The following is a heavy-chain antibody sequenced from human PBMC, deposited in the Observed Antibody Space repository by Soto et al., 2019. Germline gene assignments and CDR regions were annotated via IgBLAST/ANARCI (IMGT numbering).Heavy chain of an antibody. Sequence: SGPTLVNPTQTLTLTCTFSGFSLSTSGVGVGWIRQPPGKALEWLALIYWNDDKRYSPSLKSRLTITKDTSKNQVILTMTNMDPVDTATYYCAHRVTYYYDSSGYYWFDPWGQGTLVTVSS. D-gene: IGHD3-22*01. J-gene: IGHJ5*02. CDR2: IYWNDDK. CDR3: AHRVTYYYDSSGYYWFDP. V-gene: IGHV2-5*01. CDR1: GFSLSTSGVG.